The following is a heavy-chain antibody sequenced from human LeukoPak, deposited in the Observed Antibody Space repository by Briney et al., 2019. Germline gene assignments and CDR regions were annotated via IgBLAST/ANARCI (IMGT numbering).Heavy chain of an antibody. J-gene: IGHJ3*02. Sequence: ASVKVSCKASGYTFTGYYMHWVRQAPGQGLEWMGWINPNSGGTNYAQKFQGRVTMTEDTSTDTAYMELSSLRSEDTAVYYCATFGSGYYRGDAFDIWGQGTMVTVSS. CDR3: ATFGSGYYRGDAFDI. CDR1: GYTFTGYY. D-gene: IGHD3-22*01. V-gene: IGHV1-2*02. CDR2: INPNSGGT.